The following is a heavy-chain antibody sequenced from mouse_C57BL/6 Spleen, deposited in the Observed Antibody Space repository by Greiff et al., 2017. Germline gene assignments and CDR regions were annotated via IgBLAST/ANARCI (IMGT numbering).Heavy chain of an antibody. V-gene: IGHV1-69*01. CDR1: GYTFTSYW. D-gene: IGHD3-2*02. CDR3: ARGGGSGFWFAY. J-gene: IGHJ3*01. CDR2: IDPSDSYT. Sequence: QVQLQQPGAELVMPGASVKLSCKASGYTFTSYWMHWVKQRPGQGLEWIGEIDPSDSYTNSNQKFKGKSTLTVDKSSSTAYMPLSSLTSEDSAVYDCARGGGSGFWFAYWGQGTLVTVSA.